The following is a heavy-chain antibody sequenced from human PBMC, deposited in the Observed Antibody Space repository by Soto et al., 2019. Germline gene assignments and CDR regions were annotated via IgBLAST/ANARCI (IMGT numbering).Heavy chain of an antibody. D-gene: IGHD1-1*01. CDR2: IIPIFGTA. CDR3: ALWGFRDGNNSKYNYSGMDV. V-gene: IGHV1-69*01. Sequence: VQLVQSGAEVKKPGSSVKLSCKASGGTFNRYTISWVRQAPGQGLEGMGGIIPIFGTANYAQKFQGRVAIIADEATSAAYMELRSLRSEDTAVYYCALWGFRDGNNSKYNYSGMDVWGRGTTVTVSS. J-gene: IGHJ6*02. CDR1: GGTFNRYT.